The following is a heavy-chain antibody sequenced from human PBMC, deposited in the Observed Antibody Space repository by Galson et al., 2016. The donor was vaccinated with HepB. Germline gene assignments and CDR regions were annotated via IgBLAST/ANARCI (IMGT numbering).Heavy chain of an antibody. CDR2: ISSGSSYT. D-gene: IGHD3-3*01. V-gene: IGHV3-11*03. Sequence: SLRLSCAGSGFSFSDYYMTWIRQAPGKGLEWVSYISSGSSYTNYADSVKGRFTISRDNAKNSLYLQMNSLRAEDTAVYYCAAGIYDFWSDYWGGMGVWGQGTTVTVSS. J-gene: IGHJ6*02. CDR3: AAGIYDFWSDYWGGMGV. CDR1: GFSFSDYY.